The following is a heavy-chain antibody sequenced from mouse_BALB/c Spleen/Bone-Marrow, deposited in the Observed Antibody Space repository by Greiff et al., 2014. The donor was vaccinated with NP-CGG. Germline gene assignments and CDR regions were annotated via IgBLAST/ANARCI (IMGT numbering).Heavy chain of an antibody. V-gene: IGHV1-77*01. Sequence: QVQLQQSGAELARPGASVKLSCKASGYTFTDYYINWMKQRTGQGLEWIGEIYPGSDNTYYNEKFKGKATLTADKSSSTTYMQLNSLTSEDSAVYFCARTTTATSYWGQGTLVTVSA. CDR2: IYPGSDNT. CDR1: GYTFTDYY. J-gene: IGHJ3*01. CDR3: ARTTTATSY. D-gene: IGHD1-2*01.